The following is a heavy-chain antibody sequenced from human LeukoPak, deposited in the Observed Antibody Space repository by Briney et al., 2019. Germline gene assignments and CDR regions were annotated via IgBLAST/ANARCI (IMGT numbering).Heavy chain of an antibody. Sequence: SETLSLTCAVYXXSXSGYYWSWIRQPXXXXXEWIGEINXSGSTNYNPSLKSRVTISVDTSKNQFSLKLSSVTAADTAVYYCARGVYLAAAGSPTNIYYFDYWGQGTLVTVSS. CDR2: INXSGST. J-gene: IGHJ4*02. D-gene: IGHD6-13*01. V-gene: IGHV4-34*01. CDR1: XXSXSGYY. CDR3: ARGVYLAAAGSPTNIYYFDY.